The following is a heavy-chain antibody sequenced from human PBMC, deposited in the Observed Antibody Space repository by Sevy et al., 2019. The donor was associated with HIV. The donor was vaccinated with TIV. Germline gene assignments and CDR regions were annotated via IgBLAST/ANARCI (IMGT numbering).Heavy chain of an antibody. CDR3: ATGPPDGSYDYFDY. Sequence: GGSLRLSCAASGFTFSSYSMNRVRQAPGKGLEWVSSISGSSNYLYYAESLKGRFIISRDNAKNTLYLQMNSLRADDTAVYYCATGPPDGSYDYFDYWGQGTLVTVSS. CDR2: ISGSSNYL. V-gene: IGHV3-21*06. CDR1: GFTFSSYS. J-gene: IGHJ4*02. D-gene: IGHD1-26*01.